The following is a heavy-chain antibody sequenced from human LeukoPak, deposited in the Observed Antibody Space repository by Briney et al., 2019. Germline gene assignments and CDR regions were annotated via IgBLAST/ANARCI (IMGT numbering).Heavy chain of an antibody. CDR2: INHSGST. J-gene: IGHJ5*02. D-gene: IGHD1-26*01. Sequence: SETLSLTCTVSGGSISSYYWSWIRQPPGKGLEWIGEINHSGSTNYNPSLQSRVTISVDTAKNQFSLKLSSVTAADTAVYYCARGPHGWGWFDPWGQGTLVPVSS. CDR3: ARGPHGWGWFDP. V-gene: IGHV4-34*01. CDR1: GGSISSYY.